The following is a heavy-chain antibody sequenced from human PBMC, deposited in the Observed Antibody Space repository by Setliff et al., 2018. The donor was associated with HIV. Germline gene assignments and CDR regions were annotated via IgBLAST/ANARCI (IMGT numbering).Heavy chain of an antibody. Sequence: GESLKISCTGSGYSFTNYWIGWVRQMPGKGLEWMGIIFPGDSDTRYSQSFQGNVTIPADTPISTAYLQWRSLNASDTAMYYCARQPGRAAMGRENYYYYYMDVWGKGTTVTVSS. V-gene: IGHV5-51*01. CDR2: IFPGDSDT. CDR1: GYSFTNYW. CDR3: ARQPGRAAMGRENYYYYYMDV. J-gene: IGHJ6*03. D-gene: IGHD2-2*01.